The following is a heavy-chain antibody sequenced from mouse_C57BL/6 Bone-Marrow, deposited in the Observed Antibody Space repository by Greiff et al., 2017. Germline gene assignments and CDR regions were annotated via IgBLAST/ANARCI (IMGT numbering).Heavy chain of an antibody. D-gene: IGHD4-1*01. CDR1: GFTFSSYA. CDR2: ISDGGSYT. Sequence: EVHLVESGGGLVKPGGSLKLSCAASGFTFSSYAMSWVRQTPEKRLEWVATISDGGSYTYYPDNVKGRFTISRDNAKNNLDLQMSHLKSEDTAMYYCARNWAAWFAYWGQGTLVTVSA. CDR3: ARNWAAWFAY. V-gene: IGHV5-4*01. J-gene: IGHJ3*01.